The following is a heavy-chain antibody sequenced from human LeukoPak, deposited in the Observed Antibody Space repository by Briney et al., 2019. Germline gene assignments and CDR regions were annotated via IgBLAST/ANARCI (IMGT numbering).Heavy chain of an antibody. Sequence: ASVKVSCKVSGYTLTELSMHWVRQAPGKGLEWMGGFDPEDGETIYAQKFQGRVTMTEDTSTDTAYMELSRLRSDDTAVYYCAREMIAGAGGSYYYYYGMDVWGQGTTVTVSS. D-gene: IGHD6-13*01. J-gene: IGHJ6*02. CDR1: GYTLTELS. CDR3: AREMIAGAGGSYYYYYGMDV. CDR2: FDPEDGET. V-gene: IGHV1-24*01.